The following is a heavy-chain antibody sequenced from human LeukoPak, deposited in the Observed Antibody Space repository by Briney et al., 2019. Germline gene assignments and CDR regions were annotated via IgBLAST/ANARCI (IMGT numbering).Heavy chain of an antibody. V-gene: IGHV3-23*01. D-gene: IGHD3-10*01. Sequence: GGSLRLSCSASGFTFSSHLMHWVRQAPGKGLEWVSALSGSGGSTYYADSVKGRFTISRDNSKNTLYLQMNSLRAEDTAVYYCAKPFTYGSFFDYWGQGTLVTVSS. CDR2: LSGSGGST. CDR3: AKPFTYGSFFDY. CDR1: GFTFSSHL. J-gene: IGHJ4*02.